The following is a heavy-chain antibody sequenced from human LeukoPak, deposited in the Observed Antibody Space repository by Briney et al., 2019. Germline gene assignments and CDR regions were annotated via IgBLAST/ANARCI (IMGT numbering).Heavy chain of an antibody. J-gene: IGHJ4*02. Sequence: GGSLRLSCAASGFTVSSNHMSWVRQAPGKGPEWVSIIYSGGTTYYADSVKGRFTISRDNSKNTLYLQMNSLRAEDTAIYYCARDSSSSGIDFWGQGTLVTVSS. D-gene: IGHD6-6*01. CDR2: IYSGGTT. V-gene: IGHV3-53*01. CDR1: GFTVSSNH. CDR3: ARDSSSSGIDF.